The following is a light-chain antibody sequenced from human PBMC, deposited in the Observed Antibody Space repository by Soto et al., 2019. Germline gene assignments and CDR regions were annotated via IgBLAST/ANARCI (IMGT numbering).Light chain of an antibody. Sequence: QSALTQPASVSGSPGQSITISCTGTSSGVGAYNYVSWYQQHPGKAPKLMIYDVTNRPSGVSSRFSGSKSGNTASLTISGLQAQDEADSYCSSYTRSTTLVVFGGGTKVTVL. CDR1: SSGVGAYNY. V-gene: IGLV2-14*01. CDR3: SSYTRSTTLVV. J-gene: IGLJ2*01. CDR2: DVT.